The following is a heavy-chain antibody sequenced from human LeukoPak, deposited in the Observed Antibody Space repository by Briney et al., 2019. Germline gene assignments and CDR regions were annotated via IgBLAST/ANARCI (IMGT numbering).Heavy chain of an antibody. Sequence: PGGSLRLSCAASGFIFSDYYMSWIRQAPGKGLEWISYVSSGGTTKDYADSVKGRFTISRDDAKNSLYLHMNSLRAEDTAVYYCARDGKYGYNPSGHWGQGTLVTASS. CDR2: VSSGGTTK. V-gene: IGHV3-11*01. J-gene: IGHJ4*02. CDR3: ARDGKYGYNPSGH. CDR1: GFIFSDYY. D-gene: IGHD5-24*01.